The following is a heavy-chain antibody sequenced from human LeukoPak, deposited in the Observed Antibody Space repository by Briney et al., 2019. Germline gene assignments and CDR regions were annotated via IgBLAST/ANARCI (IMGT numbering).Heavy chain of an antibody. CDR3: ARGTMFPYYFDY. Sequence: GGSLRLSCAASGFTFSSYSMKWVRQAPGKGLEWVSFISSSSSYIYYADSLKGRFTISRDNAKNSLYLQMNSLRAEDTAVYYCARGTMFPYYFDYWGQGTLVTVSS. V-gene: IGHV3-21*01. J-gene: IGHJ4*02. CDR2: ISSSSSYI. CDR1: GFTFSSYS. D-gene: IGHD3-10*02.